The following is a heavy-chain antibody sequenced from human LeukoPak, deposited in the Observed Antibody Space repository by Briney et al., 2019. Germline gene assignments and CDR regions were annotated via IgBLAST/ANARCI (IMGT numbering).Heavy chain of an antibody. J-gene: IGHJ4*02. CDR1: GDSINSLDL. CDR2: MYLSGTT. CDR3: AGLVGRYSSGLYYYYFDY. Sequence: PSGTLSLTCTVSGDSINSLDLWSWVRQPPGKGLEWIGEMYLSGTTHSNPSVKSRVTISIDKSKNQFFLNLSSVTAADTAVYYCAGLVGRYSSGLYYYYFDYWGQGTLVTVSS. D-gene: IGHD3-22*01. V-gene: IGHV4-4*02.